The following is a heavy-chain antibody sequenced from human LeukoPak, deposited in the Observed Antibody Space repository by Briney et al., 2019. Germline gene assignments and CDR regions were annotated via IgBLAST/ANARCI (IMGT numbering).Heavy chain of an antibody. CDR1: GFTFSSYA. CDR3: ARSKYYYDSSGYLDY. J-gene: IGHJ4*02. V-gene: IGHV3-23*01. D-gene: IGHD3-22*01. Sequence: QPGGSLRLSCAASGFTFSSYAMSWVRQAPGKGLEWVSAISGSGGSTYYADSVKGRFTISRDNSKNTLYLQMNSLRAEDTAVYYCARSKYYYDSSGYLDYWGQGTLVTVSS. CDR2: ISGSGGST.